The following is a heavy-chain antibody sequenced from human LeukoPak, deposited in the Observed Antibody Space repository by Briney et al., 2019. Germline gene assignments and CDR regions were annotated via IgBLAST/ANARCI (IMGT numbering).Heavy chain of an antibody. CDR3: ARVHDRSGYYSYFDL. J-gene: IGHJ2*01. CDR1: GARLDTYW. Sequence: GESLKISCMASGARLDTYWIAWAGQLPGKGMGWIGNIYPRHAAPRYRPSFQGQANIPADKTISTADLQWNSLKASHTAMYYCARVHDRSGYYSYFDLWGRGTLVTVSS. CDR2: IYPRHAAP. D-gene: IGHD3-22*01. V-gene: IGHV5-51*01.